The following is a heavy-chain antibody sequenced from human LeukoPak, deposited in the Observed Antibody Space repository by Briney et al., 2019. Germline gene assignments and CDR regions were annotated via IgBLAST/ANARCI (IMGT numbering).Heavy chain of an antibody. V-gene: IGHV4-59*01. J-gene: IGHJ4*03. CDR1: GGSISSYY. CDR2: IYYSGST. D-gene: IGHD3-22*01. CDR3: ARGADSSGYYSIFYFDY. Sequence: SETLSLTCTVSGGSISSYYWNWIRQPPGKGLEWIGYIYYSGSTNYSPSLKSRVTISVETYKNQFSLKLSSVTAADTAVYYCARGADSSGYYSIFYFDYWGHGTLVTVSS.